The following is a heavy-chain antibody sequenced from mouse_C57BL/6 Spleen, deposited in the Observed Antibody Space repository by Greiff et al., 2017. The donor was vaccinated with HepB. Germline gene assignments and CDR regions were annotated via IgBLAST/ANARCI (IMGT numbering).Heavy chain of an antibody. J-gene: IGHJ4*01. V-gene: IGHV1-54*01. D-gene: IGHD1-1*01. CDR3: ARRDGSSWGYAMDY. CDR1: GYAFTNYL. CDR2: INPGSGGT. Sequence: QVQLQQSGAELVRPGTSVKVSCKASGYAFTNYLIEWVKQRPGQGLEWIGVINPGSGGTNYNEKFKGKATLTADKSSSTAYMQLSSMTSEDSAVYFGARRDGSSWGYAMDYWGQGTSVTVSS.